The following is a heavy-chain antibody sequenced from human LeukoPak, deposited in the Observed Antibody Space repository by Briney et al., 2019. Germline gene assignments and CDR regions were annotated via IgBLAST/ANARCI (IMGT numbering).Heavy chain of an antibody. Sequence: GGSLRLPCAVSGIALSNYGMSWVRQAPGKGLEWVAGISGSGGGTNYADSVKGRFTISRDNPKNTLFLQMNNLRAEDTAVYFCAKRGVVIRVILVGFHKEAYYFDSWGQGALVTVSS. D-gene: IGHD3-22*01. CDR3: AKRGVVIRVILVGFHKEAYYFDS. J-gene: IGHJ4*02. CDR2: ISGSGGGT. V-gene: IGHV3-23*01. CDR1: GIALSNYG.